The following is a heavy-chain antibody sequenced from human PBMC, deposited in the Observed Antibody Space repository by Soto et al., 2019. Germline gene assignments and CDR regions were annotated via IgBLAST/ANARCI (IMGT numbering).Heavy chain of an antibody. CDR2: ISAYNGNT. Sequence: ASVNVSCKASGYTFSNYGISWVRQAPGQGLELMGWISAYNGNTNYAQKLQGRVTMTTDTSTSIVYMELRSLRSDDTAVYYCARDLNGCLSVGGAFDIWGHGTMVTVS. CDR1: GYTFSNYG. CDR3: ARDLNGCLSVGGAFDI. J-gene: IGHJ3*02. V-gene: IGHV1-18*01. D-gene: IGHD3-9*01.